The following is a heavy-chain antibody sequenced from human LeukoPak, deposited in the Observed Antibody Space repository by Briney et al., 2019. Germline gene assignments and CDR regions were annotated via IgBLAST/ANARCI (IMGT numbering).Heavy chain of an antibody. V-gene: IGHV5-51*01. J-gene: IGHJ6*02. CDR3: VRSIPGTLLRGYGMDV. CDR1: GYTFTSYW. D-gene: IGHD3-10*01. CDR2: IFPRDSDV. Sequence: GESLKISCKTSGYTFTSYWIGWVRQTPGEGLECMGVIFPRDSDVRYSPSFQGQVTISADKSTNTAYLHWGSLKASDSAMYYCVRSIPGTLLRGYGMDVWGRGTKVTVS.